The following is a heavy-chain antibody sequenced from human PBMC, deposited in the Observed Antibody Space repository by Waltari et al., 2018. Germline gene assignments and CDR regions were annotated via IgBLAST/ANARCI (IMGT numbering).Heavy chain of an antibody. V-gene: IGHV4-34*01. CDR2: INHSGST. CDR3: ARHGGGITGTSYYFDY. J-gene: IGHJ4*02. CDR1: GGSFSGYY. D-gene: IGHD1-20*01. Sequence: VQLQQWGAGLLRPSETLSLTCAVYGGSFSGYYWSWIRQPPGKGLEWIGEINHSGSTNYNPSLKSRVTISVDTSKNQFSLKLSSVTAADTAVYYCARHGGGITGTSYYFDYWGQGTLVTVSS.